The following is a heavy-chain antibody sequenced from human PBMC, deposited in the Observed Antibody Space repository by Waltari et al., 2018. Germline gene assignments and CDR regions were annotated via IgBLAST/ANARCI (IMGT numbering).Heavy chain of an antibody. J-gene: IGHJ4*02. CDR3: ARPYASGWYINFDY. Sequence: EVQLVGSGGGLVQPGGSLRLSCAASGFTFSSYWMSWVRQAPGKGLEWVANIKQDGSENYYVDSVKGRFTFSRDNAKNSLYLQMNSLRAEDTAVYYCARPYASGWYINFDYWGQGTLVTVSS. V-gene: IGHV3-7*01. D-gene: IGHD6-19*01. CDR1: GFTFSSYW. CDR2: IKQDGSEN.